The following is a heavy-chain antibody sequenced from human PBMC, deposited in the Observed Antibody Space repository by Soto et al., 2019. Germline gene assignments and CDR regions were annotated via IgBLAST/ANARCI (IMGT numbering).Heavy chain of an antibody. V-gene: IGHV1-2*04. D-gene: IGHD3-3*01. CDR2: INPNSGGT. CDR3: ARDRITNFGVATDAFDI. CDR1: GYTFTGYY. Sequence: ASVKVSCKASGYTFTGYYMHWVRQAPGQGLEWMGWINPNSGGTNYAQKFQGWVTMTRDTSIITAYMELSRLRSDDTAVYYCARDRITNFGVATDAFDIWGQGTMVTVSS. J-gene: IGHJ3*02.